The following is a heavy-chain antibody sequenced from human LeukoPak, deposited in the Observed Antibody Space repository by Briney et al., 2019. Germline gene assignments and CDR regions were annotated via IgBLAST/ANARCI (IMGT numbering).Heavy chain of an antibody. Sequence: SQTLSLTCAISGDSVSSHSAAWNWIRQSPSRGLQWLGRTYYRYKRYNDYAVSVKSRLTINPDTSKNQFSLQLNSVTPEDTAVYFCAANLGYCSGGSCFSWFDPWGQGTLVTVSS. D-gene: IGHD2-15*01. CDR2: TYYRYKRYN. J-gene: IGHJ5*02. CDR1: GDSVSSHSAA. CDR3: AANLGYCSGGSCFSWFDP. V-gene: IGHV6-1*01.